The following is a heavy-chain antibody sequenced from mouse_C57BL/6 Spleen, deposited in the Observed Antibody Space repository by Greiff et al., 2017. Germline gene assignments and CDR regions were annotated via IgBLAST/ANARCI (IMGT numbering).Heavy chain of an antibody. V-gene: IGHV1-26*01. CDR3: ARGGRGYYAMDY. Sequence: VQLQQSGPELVKPGASVKISCKASGYTFTDYYMNWVKQSHGKSLEWIGDINPNNGGTSYNQKFKGKATLTVDKSSSTAYMELRSLTSEDSAVYYCARGGRGYYAMDYWGQGTSVTVSS. CDR2: INPNNGGT. J-gene: IGHJ4*01. CDR1: GYTFTDYY.